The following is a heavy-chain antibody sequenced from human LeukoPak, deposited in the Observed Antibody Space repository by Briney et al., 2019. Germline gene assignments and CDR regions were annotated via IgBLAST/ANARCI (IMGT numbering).Heavy chain of an antibody. CDR3: ARVWESMTKVDY. J-gene: IGHJ4*02. V-gene: IGHV4-31*03. CDR2: IYYSGST. CDR1: GGSISSGGYY. D-gene: IGHD1-26*01. Sequence: SETLSLTCTVSGGSISSGGYYWSWVRQHPGKGLEWIGYIYYSGSTYYNPSLKSRVTISVDTSKNQFSLKLSSVTAADTAVYYCARVWESMTKVDYWGQGTLVTVSS.